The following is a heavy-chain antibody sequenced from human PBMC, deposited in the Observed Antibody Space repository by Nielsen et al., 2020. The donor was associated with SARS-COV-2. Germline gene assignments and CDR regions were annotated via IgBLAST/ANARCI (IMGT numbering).Heavy chain of an antibody. CDR2: INAGNGNT. D-gene: IGHD3-3*01. J-gene: IGHJ3*02. V-gene: IGHV1-18*01. Sequence: WVRQAPGQRLEWMGWINAGNGNTKYSQKFQGRVTMTTDTSTSTAYMELRSLRSDDTAVYYCARDHGGDFWSGYYDAFDIWGQGTMVTVSS. CDR3: ARDHGGDFWSGYYDAFDI.